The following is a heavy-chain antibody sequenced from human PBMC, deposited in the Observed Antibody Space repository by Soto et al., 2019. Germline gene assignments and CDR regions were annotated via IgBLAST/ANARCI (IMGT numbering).Heavy chain of an antibody. CDR2: INHSGST. Sequence: QVQLQQWGAGLLKPSETLSLTSAVYGGSFTDYYWTWIRQPPGKGLEWIGEINHSGSTNYNPSLKSRVTISVDTSKNQFSLKLSSVTAADTAVYYCARSNWFDPWGQGTLVTVSS. CDR3: ARSNWFDP. J-gene: IGHJ5*02. V-gene: IGHV4-34*01. CDR1: GGSFTDYY.